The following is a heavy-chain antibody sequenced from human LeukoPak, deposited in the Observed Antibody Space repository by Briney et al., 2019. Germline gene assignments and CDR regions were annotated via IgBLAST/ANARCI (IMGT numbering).Heavy chain of an antibody. CDR2: IYYSGST. Sequence: SETLSLTCTVSGGSISSSSYYWGWIRQPPGKGLEWIGSIYYSGSTNYNPSLKSRVTISVDTSKNQFSLKLSSVTAADTAVYYCARVYYDSSGIFYYYYYMDVWGKGTTVTISS. V-gene: IGHV4-39*07. CDR1: GGSISSSSYY. CDR3: ARVYYDSSGIFYYYYYMDV. D-gene: IGHD3-22*01. J-gene: IGHJ6*03.